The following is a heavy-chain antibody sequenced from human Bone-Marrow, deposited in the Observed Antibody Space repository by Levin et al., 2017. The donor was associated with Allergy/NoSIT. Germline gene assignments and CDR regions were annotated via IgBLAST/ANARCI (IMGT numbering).Heavy chain of an antibody. CDR3: ARIKAYGGVGAFDM. J-gene: IGHJ3*02. D-gene: IGHD4-23*01. V-gene: IGHV3-13*01. CDR2: IGTTDDR. CDR1: GFTFSAYD. Sequence: HPGGSLRLSCVGSGFTFSAYDMYWVRQTAEKGLEWVSVIGTTDDRYYPASVRGRFITSREDAKNSLYLQMNSLTEGDTAVYYCARIKAYGGVGAFDMWGQGTMVTVSS.